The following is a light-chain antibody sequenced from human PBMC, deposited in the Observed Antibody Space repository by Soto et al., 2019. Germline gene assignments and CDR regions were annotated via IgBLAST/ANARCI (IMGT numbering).Light chain of an antibody. J-gene: IGKJ4*01. Sequence: DIQMTQSPSSLSASVGDRVTITCQARHDIRKDLNWYQQKPGKAPKLLIHGATSLEAGVPSRFSGSGSGTDFTFTISGRQPEDVATYHCQQYDNLPLIFGGGSKVEI. CDR2: GAT. CDR3: QQYDNLPLI. CDR1: HDIRKD. V-gene: IGKV1-33*01.